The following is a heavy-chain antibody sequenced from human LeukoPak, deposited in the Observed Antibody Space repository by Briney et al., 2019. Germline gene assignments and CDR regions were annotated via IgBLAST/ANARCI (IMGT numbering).Heavy chain of an antibody. CDR3: ARAGLDYYYYGMDV. V-gene: IGHV1-8*01. CDR2: MNPNSDNT. CDR1: GYTFTSYD. J-gene: IGHJ6*02. D-gene: IGHD3-22*01. Sequence: ASVKVSCKASGYTFTSYDINWVRQATGQGLEWMGWMNPNSDNTGYAQKFQGRVTMTRNTSISTAYMELSSLRSEDTAVYYCARAGLDYYYYGMDVWGQGTTVTVSS.